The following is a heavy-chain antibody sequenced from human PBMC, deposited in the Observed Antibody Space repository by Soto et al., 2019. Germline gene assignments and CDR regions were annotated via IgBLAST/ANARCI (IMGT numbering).Heavy chain of an antibody. D-gene: IGHD5-12*01. V-gene: IGHV4-4*07. J-gene: IGHJ4*02. CDR2: IFSSGST. Sequence: SETLSLTCTASGGSINTFYWSWVRQPAGKGLEWTGRIFSSGSTSFNPSLESRVAMSVDTSKNHFSLNLSSVTAADMAVYYCAREGSYSAYNFAHGIQLWSFDFWGQGALVTVSS. CDR3: AREGSYSAYNFAHGIQLWSFDF. CDR1: GGSINTFY.